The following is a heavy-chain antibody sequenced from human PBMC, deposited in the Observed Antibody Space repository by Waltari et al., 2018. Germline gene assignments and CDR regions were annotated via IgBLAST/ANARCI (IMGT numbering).Heavy chain of an antibody. CDR2: VYWDDNK. CDR3: AHRPSHYDIFSGYYNYFDY. J-gene: IGHJ4*02. D-gene: IGHD3-9*01. CDR1: GFSFSTSGVG. V-gene: IGHV2-5*02. Sequence: GPTLVKPTQTLTLTCAFSGFSFSTSGVGVGWIRQPPGKALEWLAFVYWDDNKRYSPSLKGRLTITKDTSEDQVVLTMTNMDPVDTATYFCAHRPSHYDIFSGYYNYFDYWGQGILVTVSS.